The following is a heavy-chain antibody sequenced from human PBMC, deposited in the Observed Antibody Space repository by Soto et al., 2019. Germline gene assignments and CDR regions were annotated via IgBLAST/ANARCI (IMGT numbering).Heavy chain of an antibody. D-gene: IGHD3-9*01. Sequence: QVQLQESGPGLVKPSQTLTLTCTVSGGSISSGSFYWSWIRQHPGKGLEWIGHISDSGSSYSKPSLESRVTISVDTSKNQFSLNLSAVTAADTAVYFCARTTFYDIFTAYYSLFDYWGQGTLVTVSS. J-gene: IGHJ4*02. CDR1: GGSISSGSFY. CDR3: ARTTFYDIFTAYYSLFDY. CDR2: ISDSGSS. V-gene: IGHV4-31*03.